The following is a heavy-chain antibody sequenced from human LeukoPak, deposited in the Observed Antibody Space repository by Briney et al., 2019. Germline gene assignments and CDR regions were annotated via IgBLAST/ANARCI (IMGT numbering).Heavy chain of an antibody. CDR2: INSDGGST. D-gene: IGHD5-24*01. CDR1: GFTFSSYW. Sequence: QPGGSLRLSCTASGFTFSSYWMHWVRQAPGKGLVWVSRINSDGGSTSYADSVKGRFTISRDNAKNTLYLQMYSLRAEDTAVYYCARRIQGMAPYYFDYWGQGTLVTVSS. V-gene: IGHV3-74*01. CDR3: ARRIQGMAPYYFDY. J-gene: IGHJ4*02.